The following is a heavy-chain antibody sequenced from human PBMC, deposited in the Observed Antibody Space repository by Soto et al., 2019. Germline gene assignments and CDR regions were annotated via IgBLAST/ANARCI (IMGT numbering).Heavy chain of an antibody. J-gene: IGHJ4*02. CDR2: VRNQVNRYTT. CDR3: ARDKLGGGLDY. CDR1: GFTFSDHF. V-gene: IGHV3-72*01. Sequence: EVQLVESGGGLVQPGGSLRLSCLASGFTFSDHFMDWVRQAPGKGLEWISRVRNQVNRYTTKYAASVEGRFIVSRDDSGNLVYLQMNSLKLEDTAMYYCARDKLGGGLDYWGQGILVTVSS. D-gene: IGHD1-26*01.